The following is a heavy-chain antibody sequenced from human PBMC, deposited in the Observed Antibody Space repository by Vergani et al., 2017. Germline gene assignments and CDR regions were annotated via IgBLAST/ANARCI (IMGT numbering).Heavy chain of an antibody. J-gene: IGHJ6*02. D-gene: IGHD5-18*01. CDR1: GGSISSGSYY. V-gene: IGHV4-61*02. Sequence: QVQLQESGPGLVRPSQTLSLTCTVSGGSISSGSYYWSWFRQPAGKGLEWIGRFYTGGGTSYNPSRKSRVTISVDTTKNQFSLQLSSVTAADTAVYYCARDPLYSTTWPFLLVGMDVWGQGTTVTVSS. CDR3: ARDPLYSTTWPFLLVGMDV. CDR2: FYTGGGT.